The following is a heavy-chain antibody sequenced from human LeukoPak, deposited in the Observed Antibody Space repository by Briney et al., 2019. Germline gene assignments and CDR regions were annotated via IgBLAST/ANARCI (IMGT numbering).Heavy chain of an antibody. J-gene: IGHJ4*02. CDR1: GFTVSSNY. CDR3: AKRSSSPCFDF. CDR2: IGGSGSPT. D-gene: IGHD6-6*01. Sequence: GGSLRLSCAASGFTVSSNYMSWVRQAPGKGLEWVSAIGGSGSPTYYADSVKGRFTISRDNSKNTLYLQMNSLRADDTALYYCAKRSSSPCFDFWGQGALVTVSS. V-gene: IGHV3-23*01.